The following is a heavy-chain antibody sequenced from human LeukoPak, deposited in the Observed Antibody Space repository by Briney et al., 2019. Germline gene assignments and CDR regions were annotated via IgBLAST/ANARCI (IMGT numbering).Heavy chain of an antibody. J-gene: IGHJ4*02. CDR3: ARISKTMTTVVLRYYFDY. D-gene: IGHD4-23*01. Sequence: PETLSLTCTVSGGSISSSSYYWGWVRQPPGKGLEWIGSIYYSGSTYYNPSLKSRVTISVDTSKNQFSLKLSSVTAADTAVYYCARISKTMTTVVLRYYFDYWGQGTLVTVSS. CDR1: GGSISSSSYY. V-gene: IGHV4-39*07. CDR2: IYYSGST.